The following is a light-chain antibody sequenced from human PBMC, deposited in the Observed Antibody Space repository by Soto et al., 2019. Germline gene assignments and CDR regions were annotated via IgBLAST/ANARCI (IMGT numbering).Light chain of an antibody. Sequence: QSALTQPRSVSGSPGQSVTISCTRTSNYVSWYQQHPGQAPKLMIYDVNKRPSGVPGRFSGSKSGNTASRTISGLQAEDEADYYCCSFAGSYTSYVFGAGTKVTVL. J-gene: IGLJ1*01. V-gene: IGLV2-11*01. CDR2: DVN. CDR1: SNY. CDR3: CSFAGSYTSYV.